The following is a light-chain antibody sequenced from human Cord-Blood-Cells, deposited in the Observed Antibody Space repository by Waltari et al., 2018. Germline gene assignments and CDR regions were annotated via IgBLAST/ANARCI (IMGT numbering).Light chain of an antibody. J-gene: IGLJ2*01. V-gene: IGLV1-47*01. CDR1: SSNTDSNY. CDR3: AAWDDSLSGVV. Sequence: QSVLPQPPSASGTPGLRVTISCSGSSSNTDSNYVYLYQPLPGTAPKLLIYRHNQRPSGVPDRFSGSKSGTSASLAISGLRSEDEADYYCAAWDDSLSGVVFGGGTKLTVL. CDR2: RHN.